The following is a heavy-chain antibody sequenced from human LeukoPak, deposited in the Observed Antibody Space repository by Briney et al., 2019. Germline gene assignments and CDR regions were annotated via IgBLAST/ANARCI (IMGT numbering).Heavy chain of an antibody. D-gene: IGHD3-10*01. CDR3: ARDEMVRGVGFSKV. CDR2: IRYDGSNK. Sequence: GGSLRLSCAASGFTFSSYGMHWVRQAPGKGLEWVAFIRYDGSNKYYADSVKGRFTISRDNAKNSLYLQMNSLRAEDTAVYYCARDEMVRGVGFSKVWGQGTLVTVSS. V-gene: IGHV3-30*02. J-gene: IGHJ4*02. CDR1: GFTFSSYG.